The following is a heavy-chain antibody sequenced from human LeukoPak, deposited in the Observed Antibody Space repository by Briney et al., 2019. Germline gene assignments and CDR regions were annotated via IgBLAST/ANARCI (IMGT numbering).Heavy chain of an antibody. V-gene: IGHV4-59*01. CDR1: GGSIIGYY. CDR2: IYHSGST. D-gene: IGHD3-3*01. J-gene: IGHJ4*02. CDR3: ARSRVWSDYWGYFDY. Sequence: SETLSLTCTVSGGSIIGYYWNWIRQPPGKGLDWIGYIYHSGSTNYNPSLKSRVTISVDTSKTQISLKLRAVTAADTAVYYCARSRVWSDYWGYFDYWGQGTLVTVSS.